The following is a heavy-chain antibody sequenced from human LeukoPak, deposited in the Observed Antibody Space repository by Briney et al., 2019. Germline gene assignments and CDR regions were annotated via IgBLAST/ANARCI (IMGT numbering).Heavy chain of an antibody. CDR1: EFSVGSNY. Sequence: GGSLRLSCAASEFSVGSNYMTWVRQAPGKGLEWVSLIYSGGSTYYADSVKGRFTISRDNTKNSLYLQMNSLRSDDTAVYYCARDQGVLWFGDHKGNDYWGQGTLVTVSS. J-gene: IGHJ4*02. CDR2: IYSGGST. D-gene: IGHD3-10*01. V-gene: IGHV3-53*05. CDR3: ARDQGVLWFGDHKGNDY.